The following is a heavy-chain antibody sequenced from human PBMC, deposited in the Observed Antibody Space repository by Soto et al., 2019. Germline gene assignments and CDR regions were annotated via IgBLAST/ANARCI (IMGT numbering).Heavy chain of an antibody. CDR1: GGTFSSYT. Sequence: SVKVSCKASGGTFSSYTISWVRQAPGQGLEWMGRIIPILGIANYAQKFQGRVTITADESTSTAYMELSSLRSEDTAVYYCARGDYDFWSGYSPYYYYGMDVWGQGTTVTVSS. V-gene: IGHV1-69*02. J-gene: IGHJ6*02. CDR3: ARGDYDFWSGYSPYYYYGMDV. CDR2: IIPILGIA. D-gene: IGHD3-3*01.